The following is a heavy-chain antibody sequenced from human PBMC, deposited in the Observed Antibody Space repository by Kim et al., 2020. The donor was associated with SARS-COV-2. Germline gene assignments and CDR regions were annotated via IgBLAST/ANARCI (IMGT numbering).Heavy chain of an antibody. D-gene: IGHD4-17*01. CDR1: GGSFSGYY. J-gene: IGHJ6*02. Sequence: SETLSLTCAVYGGSFSGYYWSWIRQPPGKGLEWIGEINHSGSTNYNPSLKSRVTISVDTSKNQFSLKLSSVTAADTAVYYCARGWRVRDYGGNSDSGGYYGMDVWGQGTTVTVSS. CDR2: INHSGST. V-gene: IGHV4-34*01. CDR3: ARGWRVRDYGGNSDSGGYYGMDV.